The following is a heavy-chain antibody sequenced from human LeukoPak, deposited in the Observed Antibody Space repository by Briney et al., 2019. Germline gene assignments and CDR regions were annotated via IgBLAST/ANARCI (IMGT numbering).Heavy chain of an antibody. CDR2: IYYGGST. Sequence: SETLSLTCTVSGGSISSYYWSWIRQPPGKGLEWIGYIYYGGSTYYNPSLKSRVTISVDTSKNQFSLKLSSVTAADTAVYYCARGRFAYYDCSGYYRPREYYYYYYYRDVGDKGTTVTMSS. CDR1: GGSISSYY. CDR3: ARGRFAYYDCSGYYRPREYYYYYYYRDV. J-gene: IGHJ6*03. V-gene: IGHV4-59*12. D-gene: IGHD3-22*01.